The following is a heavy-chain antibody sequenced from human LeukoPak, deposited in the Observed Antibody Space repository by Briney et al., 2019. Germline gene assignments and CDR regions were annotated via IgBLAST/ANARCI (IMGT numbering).Heavy chain of an antibody. CDR1: GGSISSYY. Sequence: SETLSLTCTVSGGSISSYYWSWIRQPPGKGLEWIGYIYYSGSTNYNPSLKSRVTISVDTSKNQFSLKLSSVTAADTAVYYCARHTFWSGYHPFDPWGQGILVTVSS. D-gene: IGHD3-3*01. J-gene: IGHJ5*02. CDR2: IYYSGST. V-gene: IGHV4-59*01. CDR3: ARHTFWSGYHPFDP.